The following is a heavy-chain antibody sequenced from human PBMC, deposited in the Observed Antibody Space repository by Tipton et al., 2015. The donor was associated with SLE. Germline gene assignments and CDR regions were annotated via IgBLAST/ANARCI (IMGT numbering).Heavy chain of an antibody. CDR3: VRGGFGSGLDC. D-gene: IGHD3-10*01. V-gene: IGHV3-74*01. CDR1: GFTFSRHW. Sequence: SLRLSCAASGFTFSRHWMHWVRQAPGKGLVWVSQIFLDGSATTYADSVKGRFTISRDNANNAVYLQMNNLRAEDTAVYYCVRGGFGSGLDCWGQGTLVTVSP. J-gene: IGHJ4*02. CDR2: IFLDGSAT.